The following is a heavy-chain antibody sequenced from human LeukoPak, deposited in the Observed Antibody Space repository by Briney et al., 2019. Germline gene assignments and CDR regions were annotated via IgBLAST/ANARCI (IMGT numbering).Heavy chain of an antibody. CDR3: ARGGSDGPYDFWSGYYRGRYYYYMDV. CDR2: INPNSGGT. V-gene: IGHV1-2*02. Sequence: ASVKVSCKASGYTSTGYYMHWVRQAPGQGLEWMGWINPNSGGTNYAQKFQDRVTMTRDTSISTAYMELSRLGSDDTAVYYCARGGSDGPYDFWSGYYRGRYYYYMDVWGKGITVTVSS. D-gene: IGHD3-3*01. J-gene: IGHJ6*03. CDR1: GYTSTGYY.